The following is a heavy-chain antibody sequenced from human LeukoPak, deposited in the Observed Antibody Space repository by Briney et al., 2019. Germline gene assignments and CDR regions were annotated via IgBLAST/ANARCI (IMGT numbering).Heavy chain of an antibody. CDR3: ARAFGAAGMGGEAYYYYYMDV. D-gene: IGHD6-13*01. CDR1: GYTFTSYG. V-gene: IGHV1-18*01. J-gene: IGHJ6*03. Sequence: SVKVSCKASGYTFTSYGISWVRQAPGQGLEWMGWISAYNGNTNYAQKLQGRVTMTTDTSTSTAYMELRSLRSDDTAVYYCARAFGAAGMGGEAYYYYYMDVWGKGTTVTVSS. CDR2: ISAYNGNT.